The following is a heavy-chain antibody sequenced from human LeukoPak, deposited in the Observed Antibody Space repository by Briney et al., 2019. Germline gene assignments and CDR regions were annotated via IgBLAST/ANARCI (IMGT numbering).Heavy chain of an antibody. V-gene: IGHV4-59*08. Sequence: SETLSLTCTVSGGSISSYYWSWIRQPPGKGLEWIGYIYYSGSTNYNPSLKSRVTISVDTSKNQFSLKMTSVTAADTAVYFCARHQGSSGYYPRPFDYWGQGTLVTVSS. CDR1: GGSISSYY. J-gene: IGHJ4*02. CDR2: IYYSGST. D-gene: IGHD3-22*01. CDR3: ARHQGSSGYYPRPFDY.